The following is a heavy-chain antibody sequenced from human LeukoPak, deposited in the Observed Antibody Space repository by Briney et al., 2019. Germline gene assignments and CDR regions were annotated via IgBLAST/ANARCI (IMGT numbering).Heavy chain of an antibody. CDR3: TRGSIAYYYMDV. D-gene: IGHD3-22*01. J-gene: IGHJ6*03. V-gene: IGHV4-59*01. CDR1: GGSITNYY. Sequence: SETLSLTCTVSGGSITNYYWSWIRQPPGKGLEWIGNIYYSGSTNYNPSLKRRVTISVDTSKNQFSLKLSSVTAADTAVYYCTRGSIAYYYMDVWGKGTTVTISS. CDR2: IYYSGST.